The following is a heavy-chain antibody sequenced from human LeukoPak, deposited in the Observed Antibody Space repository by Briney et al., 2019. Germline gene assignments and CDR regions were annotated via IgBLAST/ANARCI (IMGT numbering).Heavy chain of an antibody. V-gene: IGHV4-34*01. CDR3: ARGRLFLYGGNSQVDY. CDR2: INHSGST. J-gene: IGHJ4*02. CDR1: GGSFSGYY. D-gene: IGHD4-23*01. Sequence: SEILSLTCAVYGGSFSGYYWSWIRQPPGKGLEWIGEINHSGSTNYNPSLKSRVTISVDTSKNQFSLKLSSVTAADTAVYYCARGRLFLYGGNSQVDYWGQGTLVTVSS.